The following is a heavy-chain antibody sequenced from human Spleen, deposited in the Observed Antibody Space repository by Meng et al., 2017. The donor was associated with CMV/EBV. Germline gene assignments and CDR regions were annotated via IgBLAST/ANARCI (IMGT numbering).Heavy chain of an antibody. CDR1: GFSFSTFW. Sequence: GGSLRLSCAGSGFSFSTFWMSWVRQTPGNGLEWVANINQDGSEKYYVDSAQGRFTISRDNSRNTLYLQMNSLRAEDTAVYYCARALGDAFDIWGQGTMVTVSS. V-gene: IGHV3-7*04. CDR2: INQDGSEK. D-gene: IGHD1-26*01. J-gene: IGHJ3*02. CDR3: ARALGDAFDI.